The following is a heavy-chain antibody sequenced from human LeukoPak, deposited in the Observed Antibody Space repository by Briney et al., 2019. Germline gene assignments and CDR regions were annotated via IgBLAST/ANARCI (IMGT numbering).Heavy chain of an antibody. D-gene: IGHD2-2*01. Sequence: GGSLRLSCAVSGFNFSNAWMNWVRQAPGKGLEWVGHIKSETAGGTTDYSAPVKGRFIVSRDDSKNTLYLQMNSLKTDDTAVYYCTTRPGYQLLGSSYYYMDVWGAGTTVTVSS. J-gene: IGHJ6*03. V-gene: IGHV3-15*07. CDR1: GFNFSNAW. CDR3: TTRPGYQLLGSSYYYMDV. CDR2: IKSETAGGTT.